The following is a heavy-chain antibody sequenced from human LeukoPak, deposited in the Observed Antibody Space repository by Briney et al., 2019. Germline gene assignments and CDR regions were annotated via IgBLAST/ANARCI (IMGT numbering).Heavy chain of an antibody. D-gene: IGHD6-19*01. CDR2: IYYSGST. CDR1: GGSISSYY. CDR3: ARKAVAGDFDY. Sequence: SETLSLTCTVSGGSISSYYWSWIRQPPGKELEWIGYIYYSGSTNYNPSLKSRVTISVDTSKNQFSLKLSSVTAADTAVYYCARKAVAGDFDYWGQGTLVTVSS. V-gene: IGHV4-59*01. J-gene: IGHJ4*02.